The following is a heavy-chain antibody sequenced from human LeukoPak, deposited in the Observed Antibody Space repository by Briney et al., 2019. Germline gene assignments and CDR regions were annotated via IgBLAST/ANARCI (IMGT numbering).Heavy chain of an antibody. J-gene: IGHJ6*03. V-gene: IGHV3-23*01. CDR3: AKAAYYDFWSGYYNSYYYYCMDV. CDR2: ISGSGGST. D-gene: IGHD3-3*01. CDR1: GFTFSSYA. Sequence: PGGSLRLSCAASGFTFSSYAMSWVRQAPGKGLEWVSAISGSGGSTYYADSVKGRFTISRDNSKHTLYLQMNSLRTEDTAVYYCAKAAYYDFWSGYYNSYYYYCMDVWGKGTTVTVSS.